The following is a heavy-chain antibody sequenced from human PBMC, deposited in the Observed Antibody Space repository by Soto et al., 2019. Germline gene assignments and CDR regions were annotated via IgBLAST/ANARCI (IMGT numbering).Heavy chain of an antibody. Sequence: SETLSPTCAVYGASVSAYYWTWIRQPPGKGLEWIGEINHSGTTNINPSLRSRVTISVDTSESQFSLKLTSVTAADTAVYYCARGRTIYSDDLGFDPWGQGTLVTVSS. V-gene: IGHV4-34*01. J-gene: IGHJ5*02. CDR3: ARGRTIYSDDLGFDP. CDR1: GASVSAYY. D-gene: IGHD5-18*01. CDR2: INHSGTT.